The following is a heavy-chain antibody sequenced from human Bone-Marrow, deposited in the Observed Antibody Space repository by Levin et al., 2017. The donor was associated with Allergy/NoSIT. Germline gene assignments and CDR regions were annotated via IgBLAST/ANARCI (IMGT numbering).Heavy chain of an antibody. CDR2: ISPDGSSA. D-gene: IGHD6-19*01. J-gene: IGHJ6*02. V-gene: IGHV3-74*01. Sequence: GESLKISCVASGFDFTGDWMHWVRQVPGKGLVWVSRISPDGSSAKYADSVEGRFSISRDNAKNMVSLQMHSLRAEDTAVYYCVRNSEYSSGWYGLADYHDGMDVWGQGTTVTVSS. CDR3: VRNSEYSSGWYGLADYHDGMDV. CDR1: GFDFTGDW.